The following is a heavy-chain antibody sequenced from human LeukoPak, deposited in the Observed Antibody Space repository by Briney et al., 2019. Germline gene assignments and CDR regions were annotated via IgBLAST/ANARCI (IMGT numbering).Heavy chain of an antibody. D-gene: IGHD5-18*01. J-gene: IGHJ6*03. CDR1: GFTFSSYS. CDR3: AALGYSYGRGRHYYMDV. Sequence: GGSLRLSCAASGFTFSSYSMNWVRQAPGKGLEWVSSISSSSSYIYYADSVKGRFTISRDNAKNSLYLQMNSLRAEDTAVYYCAALGYSYGRGRHYYMDVWGKGTTVTVSS. V-gene: IGHV3-21*04. CDR2: ISSSSSYI.